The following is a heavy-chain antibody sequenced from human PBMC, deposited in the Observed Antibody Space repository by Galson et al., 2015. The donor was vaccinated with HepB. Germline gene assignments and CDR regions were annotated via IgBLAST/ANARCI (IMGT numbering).Heavy chain of an antibody. CDR3: ARGPMGKTRATLDY. Sequence: SLRLSCAASGFTFSIYGMEWVRQAPGKGLEWVAGIWYDGSNKKYADSVKGRFTISRDNSQNTLYLQMNSLRVEETAVYYCARGPMGKTRATLDYWGQGTLVTVSS. J-gene: IGHJ4*02. V-gene: IGHV3-33*08. CDR1: GFTFSIYG. D-gene: IGHD5-12*01. CDR2: IWYDGSNK.